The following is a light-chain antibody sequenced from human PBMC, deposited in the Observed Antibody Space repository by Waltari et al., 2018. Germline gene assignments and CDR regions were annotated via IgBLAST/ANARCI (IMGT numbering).Light chain of an antibody. J-gene: IGLJ3*02. CDR2: QDN. Sequence: SYELTQPPSVSVSPGQTASITCSGDKLGDKYACWYQQKPGQSPVLVIYQDNKRPSGIPERLSGSNSGNTATLTISGTQAMDEADYYCQAWDSNNVVFGGGTKLTVL. CDR3: QAWDSNNVV. CDR1: KLGDKY. V-gene: IGLV3-1*01.